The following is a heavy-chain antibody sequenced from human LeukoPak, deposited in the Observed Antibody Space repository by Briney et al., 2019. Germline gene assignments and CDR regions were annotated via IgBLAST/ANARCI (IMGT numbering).Heavy chain of an antibody. CDR1: GGSFSGYH. CDR2: ISSSGSTI. J-gene: IGHJ4*02. D-gene: IGHD3-10*01. V-gene: IGHV3-48*03. Sequence: PSETLSLTCAVYGGSFSGYHWNWVRQAPGKGLEWVSYISSSGSTIYYADSVKGRFTISRDNAKNSLYLQMNSLRAEDTAVYYCARNMVRGVPTFDYWGQGTLVTVSS. CDR3: ARNMVRGVPTFDY.